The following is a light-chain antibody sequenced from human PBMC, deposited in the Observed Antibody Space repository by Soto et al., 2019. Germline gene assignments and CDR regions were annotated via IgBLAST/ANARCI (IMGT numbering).Light chain of an antibody. CDR2: WAS. CDR3: QQYYSTPIT. V-gene: IGKV4-1*01. Sequence: DIVMTQSPDSLAVSLGERATINCKSSQSVLYSSNNKNYLAWYQQKPGQPPKLLIYWASTRESGVPDRFSGSGSGTDFTLTISSLQAVDVAVYYCQQYYSTPITFGQGTRLEMK. CDR1: QSVLYSSNNKNY. J-gene: IGKJ5*01.